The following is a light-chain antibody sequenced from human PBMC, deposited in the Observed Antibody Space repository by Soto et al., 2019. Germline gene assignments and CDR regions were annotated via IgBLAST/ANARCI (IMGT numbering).Light chain of an antibody. J-gene: IGKJ1*01. Sequence: DIQITQSPSTLSASVGDIVTITCRASQSISSWLAWYQQKPGKAPKLLIYDASSLESGVPSRFSGSGSGTEFTLTISSLQPDDFATYYCQQYNSYSRTFGHGTKVDI. CDR2: DAS. CDR1: QSISSW. CDR3: QQYNSYSRT. V-gene: IGKV1-5*01.